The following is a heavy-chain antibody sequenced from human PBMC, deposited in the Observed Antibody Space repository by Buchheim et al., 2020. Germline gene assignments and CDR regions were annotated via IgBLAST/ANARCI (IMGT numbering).Heavy chain of an antibody. D-gene: IGHD6-19*01. CDR1: GFTFSSYG. CDR3: ARGVQWLDYWYFDL. J-gene: IGHJ2*01. Sequence: VQLVESGGGLVKPGRSLRLSCAASGFTFSSYGMHWVRQAPGKGLEWVAVIWYDGSNKYYADSVKGRFTISRDNSKNTLYLQMNSLRAEDTAVYYCARGVQWLDYWYFDLWGRGTL. CDR2: IWYDGSNK. V-gene: IGHV3-33*01.